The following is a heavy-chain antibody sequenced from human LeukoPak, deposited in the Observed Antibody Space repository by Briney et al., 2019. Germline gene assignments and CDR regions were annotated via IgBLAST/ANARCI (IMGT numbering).Heavy chain of an antibody. CDR3: ARDSNPGDSSGYYDAFDI. CDR2: ISGSGGST. D-gene: IGHD3-22*01. J-gene: IGHJ3*02. Sequence: PGGSLRLSCAASGFTFSSYAMSWVRQAPGKGLEWVSAISGSGGSTYYADSVKGRFTISRDNSKNTLYLQMNSLRSEDTAVYYCARDSNPGDSSGYYDAFDIWGQGTKVTVSS. CDR1: GFTFSSYA. V-gene: IGHV3-23*01.